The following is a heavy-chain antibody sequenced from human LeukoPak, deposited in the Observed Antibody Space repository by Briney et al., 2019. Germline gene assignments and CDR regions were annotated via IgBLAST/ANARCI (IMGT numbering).Heavy chain of an antibody. CDR2: INHSGST. CDR3: ARGTATSSSWADSSSWYFDY. J-gene: IGHJ4*02. Sequence: PSETLSLTCTVSGGSISSSSYYWSWIRQPPGKGLEWIGEINHSGSTNYNPSLKSRVTISVDTSKNQFSLKLSSVTAADTAVYYCARGTATSSSWADSSSWYFDYWGQGTLVTVSS. CDR1: GGSISSSSYY. D-gene: IGHD6-13*01. V-gene: IGHV4-39*07.